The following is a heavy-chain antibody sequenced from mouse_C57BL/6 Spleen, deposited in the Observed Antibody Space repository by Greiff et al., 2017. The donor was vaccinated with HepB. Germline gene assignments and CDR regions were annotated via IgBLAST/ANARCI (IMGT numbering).Heavy chain of an antibody. J-gene: IGHJ4*01. CDR2: IYTRSGNT. CDR1: GYTFTSYG. V-gene: IGHV1-81*01. D-gene: IGHD2-5*01. Sequence: VQLQQSGAELARPGASVKLSCKASGYTFTSYGISWVKQRTGQGLEWIGEIYTRSGNTYYNEKFKGKATLTADKSSSTAYMELRSLTSEDSAVYFCARSDYSTYEVYAMDYWGQGTSLTVSS. CDR3: ARSDYSTYEVYAMDY.